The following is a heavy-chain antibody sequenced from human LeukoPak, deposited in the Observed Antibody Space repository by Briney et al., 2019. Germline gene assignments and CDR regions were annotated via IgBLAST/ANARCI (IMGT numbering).Heavy chain of an antibody. J-gene: IGHJ4*02. V-gene: IGHV3-7*01. Sequence: GGSLRLSCAASGFTFSSYWTSWVRQAPGKGLEWVANIKQDGSEKYYVDSVKGRFTISRDNAKNSLYLQMNSLRAEDTAVYYCARGNGSYLLDYWGQGTLVTVSS. CDR3: ARGNGSYLLDY. CDR1: GFTFSSYW. CDR2: IKQDGSEK. D-gene: IGHD1-26*01.